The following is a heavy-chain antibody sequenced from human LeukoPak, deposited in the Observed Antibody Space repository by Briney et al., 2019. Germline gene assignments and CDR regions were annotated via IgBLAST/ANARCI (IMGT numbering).Heavy chain of an antibody. D-gene: IGHD3-22*01. Sequence: GGSLRPSCAASGFTFSSYGMHWVRQAPGKGLEWVAVISYDGSNKYYADSVKGRFTISRDNSKNTLYLQMNSLRAEDTAVYYCAKDMGSSGYDAFDIWGQGTMVTVSS. CDR2: ISYDGSNK. V-gene: IGHV3-30*18. CDR3: AKDMGSSGYDAFDI. CDR1: GFTFSSYG. J-gene: IGHJ3*02.